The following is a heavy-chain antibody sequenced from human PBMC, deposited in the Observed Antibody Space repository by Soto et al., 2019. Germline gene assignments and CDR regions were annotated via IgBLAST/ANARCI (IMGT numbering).Heavy chain of an antibody. CDR1: GVSVTSGSHH. J-gene: IGHJ4*02. D-gene: IGHD6-19*01. Sequence: QAQVQESGPGLVKPSETLSLTCAVSGVSVTSGSHHFLWIRQPPGKGLEWIGQTGSTNYNPSLKSRISISLDTSKNQFSLKLSSVTSADTAVYYCGVYKAGSGGNGYCGQGTLVTISS. CDR2: QTGST. V-gene: IGHV4-61*01. CDR3: GVYKAGSGGNGY.